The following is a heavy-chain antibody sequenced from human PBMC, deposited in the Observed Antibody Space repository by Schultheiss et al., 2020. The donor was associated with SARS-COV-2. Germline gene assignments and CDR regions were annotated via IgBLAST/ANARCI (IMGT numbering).Heavy chain of an antibody. CDR1: GGSISSGGYY. Sequence: SETLSLTCTVSGGSISSGGYYWSWIRQHPGKGLEWIGYIYYSGSTYYNPSLKSRVTISVDTSKNQFSLKLSSVTAADTAVYYCARQRLVARRTYYYYMDVWGKGTTVTVSS. CDR3: ARQRLVARRTYYYYMDV. CDR2: IYYSGST. D-gene: IGHD2-15*01. V-gene: IGHV4-31*03. J-gene: IGHJ6*03.